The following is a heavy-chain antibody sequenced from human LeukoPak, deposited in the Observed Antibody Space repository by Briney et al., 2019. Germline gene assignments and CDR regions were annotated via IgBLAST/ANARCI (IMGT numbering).Heavy chain of an antibody. D-gene: IGHD3-9*01. CDR2: ISSSSSTI. J-gene: IGHJ2*01. V-gene: IGHV3-48*04. Sequence: GSLRLSCAASGFTFSSYSMNWVRQAPGEGLEWVSYISSSSSTIYYADSVKGRFTISRDNAKSSLYLQMNSLRAEDTAVYYCARPLGYFAVNWYFDLWGRGTLVTVSS. CDR3: ARPLGYFAVNWYFDL. CDR1: GFTFSSYS.